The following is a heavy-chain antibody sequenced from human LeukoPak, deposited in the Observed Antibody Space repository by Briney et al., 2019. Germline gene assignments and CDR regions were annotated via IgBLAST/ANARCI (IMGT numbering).Heavy chain of an antibody. CDR1: GFTFSSYA. J-gene: IGHJ4*02. V-gene: IGHV3-23*01. CDR3: ASGGFRFFDY. D-gene: IGHD3-10*01. CDR2: ISGSGGST. Sequence: PGGSLRLSCAASGFTFSSYAMSWVRQAPGKGLEWVSAISGSGGSTNYAASVKGRFTITRDNSKNPLYLQTNSLRAEDTAVYYCASGGFRFFDYWGQGTLVTVSS.